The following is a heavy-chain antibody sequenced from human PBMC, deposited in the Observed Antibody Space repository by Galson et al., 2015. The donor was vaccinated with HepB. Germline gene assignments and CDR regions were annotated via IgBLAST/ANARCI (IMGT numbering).Heavy chain of an antibody. V-gene: IGHV3-33*01. Sequence: SLRLSCAASGFTFSSYGMHWVRQAPGKGLEWVAVIWYDGSNKYYADSVKGRFTISRDNSKNTLYLQMNSLKAEDTAVYYCARGKSITMVRGVIIKGYGMDVWGQGTTVTVSS. CDR2: IWYDGSNK. CDR3: ARGKSITMVRGVIIKGYGMDV. J-gene: IGHJ6*02. CDR1: GFTFSSYG. D-gene: IGHD3-10*01.